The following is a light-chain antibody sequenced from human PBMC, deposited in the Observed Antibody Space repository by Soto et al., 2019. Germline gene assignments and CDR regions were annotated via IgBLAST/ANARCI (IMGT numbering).Light chain of an antibody. Sequence: ELVMTQSPATLSLSPGESATLSCKASRSVRSNLAWYQQKTGQAPRLLISGESTRATGITDRFSGSGSGTELNLTINSLQSEDFAVYYCQQYNYWPGTCGQGTKVDIK. V-gene: IGKV3-15*01. CDR2: GES. J-gene: IGKJ1*01. CDR1: RSVRSN. CDR3: QQYNYWPGT.